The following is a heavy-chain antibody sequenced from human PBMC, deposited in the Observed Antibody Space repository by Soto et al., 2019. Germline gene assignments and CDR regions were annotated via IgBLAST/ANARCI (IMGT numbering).Heavy chain of an antibody. CDR2: INYSGST. Sequence: QVQLQESGPVLVKPSQTLSLTGTVSGGSISSGGYFWSWIRQHPGKGLEWIGDINYSGSTYSNPSLKSRVTISVDTSKNQFSLKLSSVTAADTAVYYCARDILLWFGELPPRAHDAFDIWGQGTMVTVSS. CDR3: ARDILLWFGELPPRAHDAFDI. V-gene: IGHV4-31*03. J-gene: IGHJ3*02. D-gene: IGHD3-10*01. CDR1: GGSISSGGYF.